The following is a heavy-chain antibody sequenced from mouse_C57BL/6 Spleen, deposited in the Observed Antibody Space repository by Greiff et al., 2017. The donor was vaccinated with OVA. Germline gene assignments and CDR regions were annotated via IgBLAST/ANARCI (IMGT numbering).Heavy chain of an antibody. CDR2: IYPGDGDT. Sequence: QVQLQQPGAELVRPGSSVKISCKASGYAFSSSWMNWVKQRPGKGLEWIGRIYPGDGDTNYNGKFKGKATLTADKSSSTAYMQLSSLTSEDSAVYFCARWAYGSSNWYFDVWGTGTTVTVSS. CDR3: ARWAYGSSNWYFDV. D-gene: IGHD1-1*01. J-gene: IGHJ1*03. CDR1: GYAFSSSW. V-gene: IGHV1-82*01.